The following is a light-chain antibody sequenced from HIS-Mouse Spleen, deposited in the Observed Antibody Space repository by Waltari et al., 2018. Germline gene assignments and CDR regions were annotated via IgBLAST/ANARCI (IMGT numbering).Light chain of an antibody. J-gene: IGLJ2*01. CDR2: EDN. Sequence: NFMLTQPHSVSESPGKTVTISCTRSSGSIASHYVQWYQQRPGSAPTTVIYEDNQRPSGVPDRFSGSIDSSSNSASLTISGLKTEDEADYYCQSYDSTVVFGGGTKLTVL. CDR3: QSYDSTVV. CDR1: SGSIASHY. V-gene: IGLV6-57*04.